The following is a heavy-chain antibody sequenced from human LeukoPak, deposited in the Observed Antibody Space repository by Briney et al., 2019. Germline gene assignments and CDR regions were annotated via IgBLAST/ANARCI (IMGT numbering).Heavy chain of an antibody. V-gene: IGHV4-39*07. J-gene: IGHJ4*02. CDR3: ARDGYNPIDY. D-gene: IGHD5-24*01. CDR1: GGSISSSTYY. Sequence: PSETLSLTCTASGGSISSSTYYWGWIRQPPGKGLEWIGTIYYSGSTYYNPSLKSRVTISVDTSKNQFSLKLSSVTAADTAVYYCARDGYNPIDYWGQGTLVTVSS. CDR2: IYYSGST.